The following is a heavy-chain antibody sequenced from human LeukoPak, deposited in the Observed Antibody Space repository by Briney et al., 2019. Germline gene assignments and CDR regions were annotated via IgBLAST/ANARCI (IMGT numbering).Heavy chain of an antibody. J-gene: IGHJ4*02. CDR2: INSDSDTV. D-gene: IGHD3-3*01. V-gene: IGHV3-48*04. CDR3: AILHYDFWSGYSDY. Sequence: GGSLRLSCAASGFTFRTYGMNWVRQAPGKGLEWISYINSDSDTVYYSNSVEGRFTISRDNAKNSLYLQMNSLRAEDTAVYYCAILHYDFWSGYSDYWGQGTLVTVSS. CDR1: GFTFRTYG.